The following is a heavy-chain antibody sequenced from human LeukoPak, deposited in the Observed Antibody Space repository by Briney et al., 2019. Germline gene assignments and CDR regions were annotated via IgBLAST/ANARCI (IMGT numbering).Heavy chain of an antibody. J-gene: IGHJ4*02. Sequence: SETLSLTCTVSGGSISSYYWSWIRQPPGKGLEWIGYIYYSGSTNYKPSLKSRVTISVDRSKNQFSLKLSSVTAADTAVYYCARDGSSRPFDYWGQGTLVTVSS. CDR2: IYYSGST. CDR3: ARDGSSRPFDY. CDR1: GGSISSYY. V-gene: IGHV4-59*12. D-gene: IGHD6-13*01.